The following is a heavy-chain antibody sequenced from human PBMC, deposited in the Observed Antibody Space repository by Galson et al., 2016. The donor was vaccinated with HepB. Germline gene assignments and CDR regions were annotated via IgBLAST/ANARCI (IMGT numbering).Heavy chain of an antibody. J-gene: IGHJ4*02. CDR1: GFSLTTSGMR. D-gene: IGHD2-8*02. Sequence: PALVKPTQTLTLTCTVSGFSLTTSGMRVCWIRQPPGKALEWLARIDWDSDKFYTPSLKNRLTISKETAKDQVVLKMTNMDPVDTSTYYCARASGVVSDFYFDSWGQGILVTVSS. CDR2: IDWDSDK. CDR3: ARASGVVSDFYFDS. V-gene: IGHV2-70*04.